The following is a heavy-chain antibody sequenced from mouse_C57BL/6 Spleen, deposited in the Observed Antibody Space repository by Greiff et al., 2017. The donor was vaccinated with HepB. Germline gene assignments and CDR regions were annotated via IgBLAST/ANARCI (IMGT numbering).Heavy chain of an antibody. V-gene: IGHV1-66*01. CDR2: IYPGSGNT. CDR1: GYSFTSYY. Sequence: VQLQQSGPELVKPGASVKISCKASGYSFTSYYIHWVKQRPGQGLEWIGWIYPGSGNTKYNEKFKGKATLTADTSSSTAYMQLSSLTSEDSAVYYCAKEGYCGNYRWYFDGWGTGTTVTVSS. D-gene: IGHD2-1*01. J-gene: IGHJ1*03. CDR3: AKEGYCGNYRWYFDG.